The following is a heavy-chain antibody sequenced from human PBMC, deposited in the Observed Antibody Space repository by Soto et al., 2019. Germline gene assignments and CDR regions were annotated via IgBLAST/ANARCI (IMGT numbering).Heavy chain of an antibody. V-gene: IGHV4-39*01. CDR3: ARSMIVVRWFDP. D-gene: IGHD3-22*01. Sequence: QLLESGPGLVKPSETLSLTCTVSGGSISSSSYYWGWIRQPPGKGLEWIGSIYYSGSTYYNPSLKSRVTISVDTSKNQFSLKLSSVTAADTAVYYCARSMIVVRWFDPWGQGTLVTVSS. J-gene: IGHJ5*02. CDR2: IYYSGST. CDR1: GGSISSSSYY.